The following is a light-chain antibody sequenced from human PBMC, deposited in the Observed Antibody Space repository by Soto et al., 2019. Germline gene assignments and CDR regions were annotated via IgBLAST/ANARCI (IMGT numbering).Light chain of an antibody. CDR1: SSDVGGYNY. J-gene: IGLJ1*01. Sequence: QSALTQPRSVSGSPGQSVTISCTGTSSDVGGYNYVSWYQQHPGKAPKLMIYDVSKRPSGVPDRFSGSKSGNTASLTISGLQAEEEGDSYCCSYAGSYVFGTGTKVTVL. CDR2: DVS. CDR3: CSYAGSYV. V-gene: IGLV2-11*01.